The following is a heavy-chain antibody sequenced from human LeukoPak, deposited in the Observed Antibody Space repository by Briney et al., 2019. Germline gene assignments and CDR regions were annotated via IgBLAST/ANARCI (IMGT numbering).Heavy chain of an antibody. CDR2: ISGSGGDT. J-gene: IGHJ4*02. Sequence: GGSLRLSCAASGFTFSNFPMTWVRRAPGKGLESFSSISGSGGDTYYTDSVKGRFTISRDNAKNSLYLQMNSLRAEDTAIYYCTRVGYIDEGIDYWGQGTLVTVSS. D-gene: IGHD5-24*01. CDR3: TRVGYIDEGIDY. CDR1: GFTFSNFP. V-gene: IGHV3-23*01.